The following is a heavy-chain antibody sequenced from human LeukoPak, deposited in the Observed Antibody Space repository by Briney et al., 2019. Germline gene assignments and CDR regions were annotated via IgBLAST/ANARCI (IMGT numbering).Heavy chain of an antibody. Sequence: ASVKVSCKASGYTFTRYYMHWVRQAPGQGLEWMGWINPNSGGANYAQKFQGRVAMTRDTSISTAYMELSRLRSDDTAVYYCAREPYGSGSYYFDYWGQGTLVTVSS. CDR1: GYTFTRYY. J-gene: IGHJ4*02. D-gene: IGHD3-10*01. V-gene: IGHV1-2*02. CDR3: AREPYGSGSYYFDY. CDR2: INPNSGGA.